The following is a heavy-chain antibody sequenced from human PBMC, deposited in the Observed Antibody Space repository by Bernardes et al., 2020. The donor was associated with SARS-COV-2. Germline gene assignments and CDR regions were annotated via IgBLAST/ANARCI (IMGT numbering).Heavy chain of an antibody. CDR1: GGSISSSSYY. V-gene: IGHV4-39*01. CDR3: ARRGYCSSTSCYPLVDV. Sequence: SETLSLTCTVSGGSISSSSYYWGWIRQPPGKGLEWIGSIYYSGSTYYNPSLKSRVTISVDTSKNQFSLTLSSVTAADTAVYYCARRGYCSSTSCYPLVDVWGQGTTVTVSS. CDR2: IYYSGST. D-gene: IGHD2-2*01. J-gene: IGHJ6*02.